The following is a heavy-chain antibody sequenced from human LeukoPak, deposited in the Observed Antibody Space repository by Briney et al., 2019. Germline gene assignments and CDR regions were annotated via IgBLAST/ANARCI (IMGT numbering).Heavy chain of an antibody. CDR1: GYSFTNYW. CDR2: IYPGDSDA. CDR3: ARPYSTGIRDAYDM. V-gene: IGHV5-51*01. D-gene: IGHD2/OR15-2a*01. Sequence: GESLQISCTASGYSFTNYWIAWVRQMPGAGLEWMGTIYPGDSDARYSPAFQGQFTLSVDRSTTTAYLQRPSLKASDTAMYYCARPYSTGIRDAYDMWGQGTMVIVSS. J-gene: IGHJ3*02.